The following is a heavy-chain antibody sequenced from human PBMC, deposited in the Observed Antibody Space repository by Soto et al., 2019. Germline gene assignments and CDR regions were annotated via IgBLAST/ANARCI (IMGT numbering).Heavy chain of an antibody. J-gene: IGHJ4*02. D-gene: IGHD5-12*01. V-gene: IGHV4-59*01. CDR2: IASTGIT. CDR1: GGPIRSYY. CDR3: AREGFSGYEALDY. Sequence: QVHLQESGPGLLKPSETLSLTCSVSGGPIRSYYLSWVRQAPGKGLEWIAYIASTGITGYNPSLRSRVTISGDTSQKVFSLKMTSVTAADTAVYYCAREGFSGYEALDYWGQGILVTVSS.